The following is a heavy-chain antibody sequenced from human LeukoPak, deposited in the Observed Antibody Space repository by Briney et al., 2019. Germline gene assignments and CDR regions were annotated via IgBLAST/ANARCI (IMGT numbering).Heavy chain of an antibody. D-gene: IGHD6-19*01. J-gene: IGHJ4*02. V-gene: IGHV3-23*01. Sequence: GGSLRLSCTASGFTLTNNWMHWVRQVPGKGLEWVSDISGSGGTTYYADSVKGRFTISRDNFKNTLFLQMNSPRAEDTAVYYCAKQYSSGWLRIFDYWGQGTLVTVSS. CDR2: ISGSGGTT. CDR1: GFTLTNNW. CDR3: AKQYSSGWLRIFDY.